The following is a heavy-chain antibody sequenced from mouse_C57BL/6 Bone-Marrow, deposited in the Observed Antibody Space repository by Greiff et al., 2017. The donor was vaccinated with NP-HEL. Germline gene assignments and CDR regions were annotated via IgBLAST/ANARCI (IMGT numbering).Heavy chain of an antibody. CDR3: TFYYMGTG. J-gene: IGHJ2*01. D-gene: IGHD2-1*01. Sequence: DVKLQESGAELVRPGASVKLSCTASGFNIKDDYMHWVKQRPEQGLEWIGWIDPENGDTEYASKFQGKATITADTSSNTAYLQLSSLTSEDTAVYYCTFYYMGTGWGQGTTLTVSS. CDR2: IDPENGDT. CDR1: GFNIKDDY. V-gene: IGHV14-4*01.